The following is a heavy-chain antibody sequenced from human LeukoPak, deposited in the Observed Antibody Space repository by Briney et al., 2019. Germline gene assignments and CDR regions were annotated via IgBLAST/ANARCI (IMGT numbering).Heavy chain of an antibody. CDR3: AKESLGYFDY. V-gene: IGHV3-33*06. CDR1: GFTFSSYG. CDR2: IWYDGSNK. J-gene: IGHJ4*02. D-gene: IGHD7-27*01. Sequence: GGSLRLSCAASGFTFSSYGMHWVRQAPGKGLEWVAVIWYDGSNKYYADSVKGRFTISRDNSKNTLFLQMNSLRAEDTAVYYCAKESLGYFDYWGQGTLVTVSS.